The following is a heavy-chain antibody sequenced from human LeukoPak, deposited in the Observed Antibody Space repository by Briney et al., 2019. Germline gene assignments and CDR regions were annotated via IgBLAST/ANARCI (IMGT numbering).Heavy chain of an antibody. D-gene: IGHD2-2*03. V-gene: IGHV3-23*01. CDR2: ISGSGSGT. Sequence: GGSLRLSCAASGFTFSSYGMSWARQAPGKGLEWVSGISGSGSGTYYADSVKGRFTISRDNSKNTLHLQMNSLRADDRAVYYCATHGSAHYYMDVWGKGTTVTISS. CDR3: ATHGSAHYYMDV. J-gene: IGHJ6*03. CDR1: GFTFSSYG.